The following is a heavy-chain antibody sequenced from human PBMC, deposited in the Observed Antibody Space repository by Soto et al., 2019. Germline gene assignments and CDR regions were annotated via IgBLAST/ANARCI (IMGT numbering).Heavy chain of an antibody. CDR3: ARGPYCSGGSCYSDYFDY. J-gene: IGHJ4*02. D-gene: IGHD2-15*01. Sequence: ASVKVSCKASGGTFSSYAISWVRQAPGQGLEWMGWIIPIFGTANYAQKFQGRVTITADESTSTAYMELSSLRSEDTAVYYCARGPYCSGGSCYSDYFDYWGQGTLVTVSS. V-gene: IGHV1-69*13. CDR1: GGTFSSYA. CDR2: IIPIFGTA.